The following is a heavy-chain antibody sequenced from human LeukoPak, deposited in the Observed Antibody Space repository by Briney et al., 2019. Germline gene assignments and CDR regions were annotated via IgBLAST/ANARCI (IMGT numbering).Heavy chain of an antibody. J-gene: IGHJ4*02. CDR3: AKGPYSFDSTVTY. CDR1: GFTFSSYW. Sequence: GGSLRLSCAASGFTFSSYWMHWVRQAPGKGLVWVSRINSDGSSTSYADSVKGRFTISRDNAKNTLYLQMNSLRAEDTAVYYCAKGPYSFDSTVTYWGQGTLVTVSS. V-gene: IGHV3-74*01. CDR2: INSDGSST. D-gene: IGHD3-22*01.